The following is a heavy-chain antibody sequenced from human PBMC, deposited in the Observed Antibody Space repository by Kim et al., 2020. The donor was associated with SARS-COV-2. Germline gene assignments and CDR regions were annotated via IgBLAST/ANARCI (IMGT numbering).Heavy chain of an antibody. CDR1: GFMFGNYP. D-gene: IGHD1-1*01. J-gene: IGHJ4*02. CDR2: LSGSSSNT. Sequence: GGSLRLSCAASGFMFGNYPVTWVRQAPGKGLEWVSSLSGSSSNTFYGDSVRGRFTIFRDTSRSTVYLHLGSLRVEDTAVYYCATGTRSREAYWGQGTLVTVSS. V-gene: IGHV3-23*01. CDR3: ATGTRSREAY.